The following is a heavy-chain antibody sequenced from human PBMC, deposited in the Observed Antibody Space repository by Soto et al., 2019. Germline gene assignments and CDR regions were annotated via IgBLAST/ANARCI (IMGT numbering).Heavy chain of an antibody. D-gene: IGHD3-9*01. V-gene: IGHV4-59*01. Sequence: PSETLSLTCTVSGGSISSYYWTLIRQPPGKGLEWIGYIYYSGSTDYNPSLKSRVTLSVDTSKNQFSLKLSSVTAADTAVYYCARVRYFDWYYGTDVSGQGTTVTVSS. CDR2: IYYSGST. CDR3: ARVRYFDWYYGTDV. CDR1: GGSISSYY. J-gene: IGHJ6*02.